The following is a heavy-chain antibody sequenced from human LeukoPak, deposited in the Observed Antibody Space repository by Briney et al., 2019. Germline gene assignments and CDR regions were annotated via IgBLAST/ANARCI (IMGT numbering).Heavy chain of an antibody. V-gene: IGHV1-69*04. J-gene: IGHJ5*02. Sequence: GASVKVSCKASGGTFSSYAISWVRQAPGQGLEWMGRIITILGITNYAQKLQGRVTITADKSTSTAYMELSSLRSEDTAVYYCAKGLTYQLLYGWFDPWGQGTLVTVSS. CDR1: GGTFSSYA. CDR3: AKGLTYQLLYGWFDP. CDR2: IITILGIT. D-gene: IGHD2-2*02.